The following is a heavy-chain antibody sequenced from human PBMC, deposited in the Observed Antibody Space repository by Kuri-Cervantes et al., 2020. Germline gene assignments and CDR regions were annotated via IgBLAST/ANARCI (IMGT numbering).Heavy chain of an antibody. CDR1: GGTFSSYA. CDR3: ARHHIHSSSPKQGYDY. CDR2: IIPIFGTA. Sequence: SVKVSCKASGGTFSSYAISWVRQAPGQGLEWMGGIIPIFGTANYAQKFQGRVTITTDESTSTAYMELSSLRSEDTAVYYCARHHIHSSSPKQGYDYWGQGTLVTVSS. J-gene: IGHJ4*02. V-gene: IGHV1-69*05. D-gene: IGHD6-6*01.